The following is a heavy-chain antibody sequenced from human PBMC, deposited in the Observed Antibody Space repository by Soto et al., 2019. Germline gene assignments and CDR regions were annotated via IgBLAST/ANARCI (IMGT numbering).Heavy chain of an antibody. CDR1: GGSISSGGYY. D-gene: IGHD5-12*01. CDR2: IYYSGST. Sequence: SETLSLTCTVSGGSISSGGYYWSWIRQHPGKGLEWIGYIYYSGSTYYNPSLKSRVTISVDTSKNQFSLKLSSVTAADTAVYYCARKNIVATPGAFYYYYGMDVWGQGTTVTVSS. J-gene: IGHJ6*02. CDR3: ARKNIVATPGAFYYYYGMDV. V-gene: IGHV4-31*03.